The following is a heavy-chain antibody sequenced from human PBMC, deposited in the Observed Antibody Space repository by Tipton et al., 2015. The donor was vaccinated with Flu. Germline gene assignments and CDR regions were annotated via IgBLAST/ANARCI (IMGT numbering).Heavy chain of an antibody. CDR3: ARGPGFLTDY. D-gene: IGHD1-14*01. J-gene: IGHJ4*02. CDR1: GFTFSNYW. CDR2: IIQDGSDK. Sequence: SLRLSCEGSGFTFSNYWMTWFRQAPGKGLEWVANIIQDGSDKFYVDSVKGRFTISRDNAKNSVYLQMNSLRVEDTAVYYCARGPGFLTDYWGQGIPVTVSS. V-gene: IGHV3-7*03.